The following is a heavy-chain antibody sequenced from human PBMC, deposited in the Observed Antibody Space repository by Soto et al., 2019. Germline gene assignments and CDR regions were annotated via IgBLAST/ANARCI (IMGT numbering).Heavy chain of an antibody. CDR1: GFTFSTYA. V-gene: IGHV3-23*01. CDR3: AKDKGGNFCSRTSCLYSFDN. J-gene: IGHJ4*02. CDR2: ISDSGRT. D-gene: IGHD2-2*01. Sequence: PGGSLRLSCTASGFTFSTYAMSWVRQAPGKGLEWVSTISDSGRTYYADSVKGRFTISRDNSKNTLYLEMSSLRAEDTAVYYCAKDKGGNFCSRTSCLYSFDNWGQGTLVTVSS.